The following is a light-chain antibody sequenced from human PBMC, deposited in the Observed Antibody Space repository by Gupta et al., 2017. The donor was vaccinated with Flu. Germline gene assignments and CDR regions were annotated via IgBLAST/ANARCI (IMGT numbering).Light chain of an antibody. V-gene: IGLV3-1*01. CDR3: QAWDTTTGV. CDR1: DFGDKS. J-gene: IGLJ1*01. Sequence: GQTPSITCSVGDFGDKSVCWYQQRPGQSHVLFIFQVKKRPSGIHERFSGSNSGNPATLTIRGTQALDEADYYCQAWDTTTGVFGPGTKVTVL. CDR2: QVK.